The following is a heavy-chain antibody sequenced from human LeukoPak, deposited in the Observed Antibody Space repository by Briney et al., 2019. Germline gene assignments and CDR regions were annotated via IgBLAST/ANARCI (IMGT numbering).Heavy chain of an antibody. V-gene: IGHV4-59*01. CDR2: IYYSGST. J-gene: IGHJ6*02. D-gene: IGHD3-22*01. CDR1: GGSISSYY. CDR3: ARSGRYYYDSSGYYFYYYYGMDV. Sequence: SETLSLICTVSGGSISSYYWSWIRQPPGKGLEWIGYIYYSGSTNYNPSLKSRVTISVDTSKNQFSLKLSSVTAADTAVYYCARSGRYYYDSSGYYFYYYYGMDVWGQGTTVTVSS.